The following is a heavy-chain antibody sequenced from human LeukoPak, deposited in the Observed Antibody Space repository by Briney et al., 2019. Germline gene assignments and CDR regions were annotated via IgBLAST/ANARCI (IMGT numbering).Heavy chain of an antibody. CDR3: ARVVGATWYFDY. V-gene: IGHV4-34*01. Sequence: SETLSLTCAVYGGSFSGYYWSWIRQPPGKGLEWIGEINHSGSTNYNPSLKSRVTISVDTSKNQFSLKLSSVTAADTAVYCCARVVGATWYFDYWGQGTLVTVSS. J-gene: IGHJ4*02. CDR2: INHSGST. CDR1: GGSFSGYY. D-gene: IGHD1-26*01.